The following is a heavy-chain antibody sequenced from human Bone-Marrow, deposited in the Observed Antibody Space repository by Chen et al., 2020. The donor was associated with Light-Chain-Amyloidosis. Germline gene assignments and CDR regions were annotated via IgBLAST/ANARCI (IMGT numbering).Heavy chain of an antibody. D-gene: IGHD3-16*01. V-gene: IGHV4-34*01. CDR3: GGAGGY. Sequence: QVQLQQWGAGLLKPSETLSLTCAVYGGSFSGYYWSWIRMPPGKGLKWIGEINHSGSTNYNPYLTRRATISVAPSTNQFSVKLRSVTAADTAVYYCGGAGGYWGKGTLVTVPS. CDR2: INHSGST. J-gene: IGHJ4*02. CDR1: GGSFSGYY.